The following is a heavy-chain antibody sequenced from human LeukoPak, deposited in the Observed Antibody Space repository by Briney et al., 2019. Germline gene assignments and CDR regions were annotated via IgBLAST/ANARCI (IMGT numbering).Heavy chain of an antibody. CDR3: ARALRTGQGDYVPVL. CDR2: IYPGDSQT. D-gene: IGHD4-17*01. J-gene: IGHJ4*02. V-gene: IGHV5-51*01. CDR1: GYKSTNYW. Sequence: GESLKISCKASGYKSTNYWIGWVRQMPGKGLEWMTIIYPGDSQTRYSPSFQGQVTISADKSLDTMYLQWNSLKASDTAMYYCARALRTGQGDYVPVLWGQGTLVIVSS.